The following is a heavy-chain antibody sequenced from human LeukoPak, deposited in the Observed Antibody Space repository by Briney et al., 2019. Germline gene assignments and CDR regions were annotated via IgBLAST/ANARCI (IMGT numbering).Heavy chain of an antibody. CDR3: ARVWSPPSTNSCPYYFDS. V-gene: IGHV3-21*01. D-gene: IGHD1-26*01. Sequence: GGSLRLSCAASGFSLGSYSMNWVRQAPGKGLEWVSSISSSSSYIYYVDSLKGRFTISRDNAKNSLYLQMNSLRADDTAVYYCARVWSPPSTNSCPYYFDSWGQGTLVTVSS. CDR2: ISSSSSYI. CDR1: GFSLGSYS. J-gene: IGHJ4*02.